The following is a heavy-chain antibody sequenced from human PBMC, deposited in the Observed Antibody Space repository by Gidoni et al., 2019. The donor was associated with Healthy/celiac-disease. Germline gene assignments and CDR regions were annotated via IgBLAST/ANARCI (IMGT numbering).Heavy chain of an antibody. CDR2: IDWDDDK. CDR1: AFSLSTSGMC. CDR3: ARIPIDDPASSSSYYYYGMDV. V-gene: IGHV2-70*01. Sequence: QVTLRESGPALVKPTQTLTLTCTFSAFSLSTSGMCASWIRQPPGKALEWLALIDWDDDKYYSTSLKTRLTISKDTSKNQVVLTMTNMDPVDTATYYCARIPIDDPASSSSYYYYGMDVWGQGTTVTVSS. J-gene: IGHJ6*02. D-gene: IGHD6-6*01.